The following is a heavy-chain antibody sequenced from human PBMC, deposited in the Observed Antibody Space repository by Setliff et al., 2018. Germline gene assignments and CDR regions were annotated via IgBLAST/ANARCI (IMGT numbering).Heavy chain of an antibody. Sequence: SLKISCVASGFTFSTYWMSWVRQAPGKGLEWVANIKQDGSEKYYVDSVKGRFTISRDNAKNSLYLQMNSLRAEDTVVYYCARDGGEYWGQGTLVTVSS. V-gene: IGHV3-7*01. CDR3: ARDGGEY. CDR1: GFTFSTYW. D-gene: IGHD3-16*01. J-gene: IGHJ4*02. CDR2: IKQDGSEK.